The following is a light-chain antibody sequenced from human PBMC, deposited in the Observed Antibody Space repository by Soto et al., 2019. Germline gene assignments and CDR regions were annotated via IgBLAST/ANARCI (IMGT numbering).Light chain of an antibody. V-gene: IGKV4-1*01. CDR3: HQEYRTPYT. CDR1: QSILYNSKNKNY. J-gene: IGKJ2*01. Sequence: DIVMTQSPDSLAVSLGERATVNCTSRQSILYNSKNKNYLAWYQQKPGQSPKLLIYWASTRESGVPDRFSGSGSGTDSTLTICSLQAEDVAGYYCHQEYRTPYTFGQGTKLETK. CDR2: WAS.